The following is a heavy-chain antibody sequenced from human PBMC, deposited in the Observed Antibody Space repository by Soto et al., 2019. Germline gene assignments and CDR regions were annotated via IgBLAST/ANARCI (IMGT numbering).Heavy chain of an antibody. CDR2: IIPIFGTA. D-gene: IGHD2-15*01. J-gene: IGHJ4*02. CDR1: GGTFSSYA. CDR3: ARESRYCSGGSCYCLPGIDY. Sequence: QVQLVQSGAEVKKPGSSVKVSCKASGGTFSSYAISWVRQAPGQGLEWMGGIIPIFGTANYAQKFQGRVTITADESMSTAYMELSSLRSEDTAVYYCARESRYCSGGSCYCLPGIDYWGQGTLVTVSS. V-gene: IGHV1-69*12.